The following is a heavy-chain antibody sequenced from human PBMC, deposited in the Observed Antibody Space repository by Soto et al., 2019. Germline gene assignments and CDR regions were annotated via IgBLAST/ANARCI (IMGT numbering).Heavy chain of an antibody. Sequence: QVQLVQSGAEGKKPGASVKVSCKASGYTFTNYGTSWVRQAPGQGLEYMGWISGDNGDTHYAQKVQGRVTMTPDTSTNTAYMELRILRPDDTAVCYCVRGPSLGYFQYWGQGTLVTVSS. CDR1: GYTFTNYG. D-gene: IGHD6-6*01. CDR3: VRGPSLGYFQY. J-gene: IGHJ1*01. CDR2: ISGDNGDT. V-gene: IGHV1-18*01.